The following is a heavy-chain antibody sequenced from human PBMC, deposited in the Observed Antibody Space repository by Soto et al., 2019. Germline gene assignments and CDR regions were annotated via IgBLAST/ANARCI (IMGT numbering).Heavy chain of an antibody. CDR1: AGSISSYY. Sequence: SETLSLTCTVSAGSISSYYWSWIRQPPGKGLEWIGYIYYSGSTNYNPSLKSRVTISVDTSKNQFSLKLSSVTAADTAVYYCARQVYYYYGMDVWGQGTTVTVSS. CDR2: IYYSGST. CDR3: ARQVYYYYGMDV. J-gene: IGHJ6*02. V-gene: IGHV4-59*08.